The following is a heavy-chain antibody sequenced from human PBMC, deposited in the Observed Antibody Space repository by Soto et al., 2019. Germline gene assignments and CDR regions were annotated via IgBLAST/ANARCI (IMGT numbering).Heavy chain of an antibody. Sequence: QVQLVQSGAEVKKPGSSVKVSCKASGGTFSSYAISWVRQAPGQGLEWMGGIIPIFGTANYAQKFQGKVTITADKSTSTAYMERSRLRSEDTAGYYCARDKGGWDFDYWGQGTLVTVSS. V-gene: IGHV1-69*06. D-gene: IGHD1-26*01. CDR3: ARDKGGWDFDY. CDR1: GGTFSSYA. J-gene: IGHJ4*02. CDR2: IIPIFGTA.